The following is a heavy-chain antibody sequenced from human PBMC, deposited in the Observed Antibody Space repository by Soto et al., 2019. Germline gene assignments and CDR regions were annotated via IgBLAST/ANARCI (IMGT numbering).Heavy chain of an antibody. V-gene: IGHV3-48*03. CDR1: GFTFSSYE. D-gene: IGHD3-9*01. J-gene: IGHJ6*02. CDR2: ISSSGSTI. CDR3: ARDRVTIFGMDV. Sequence: AGGSLRLSCAASGFTFSSYEMNWVRQAPGKGLEWVSYISSSGSTIYYADSVKGRFTISRDNAKNSLYLQMNSLRAEDTAVYYCARDRVTIFGMDVWGQGTTVTVSS.